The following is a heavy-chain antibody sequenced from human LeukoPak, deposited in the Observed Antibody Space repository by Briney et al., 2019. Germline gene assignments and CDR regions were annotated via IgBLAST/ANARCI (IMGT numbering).Heavy chain of an antibody. J-gene: IGHJ6*02. V-gene: IGHV3-7*05. Sequence: GGSLRLSCAASGFTFSSYCMSWVRQAPGTGLEWVATIKQDESEKYYADSVEGRFTISRDNAKNSLYLQMNSLRTEDTALYYCAKSLRDFWSGYYSNYYYYYGMDVWGQGTTVTVSS. CDR2: IKQDESEK. D-gene: IGHD3-3*01. CDR3: AKSLRDFWSGYYSNYYYYYGMDV. CDR1: GFTFSSYC.